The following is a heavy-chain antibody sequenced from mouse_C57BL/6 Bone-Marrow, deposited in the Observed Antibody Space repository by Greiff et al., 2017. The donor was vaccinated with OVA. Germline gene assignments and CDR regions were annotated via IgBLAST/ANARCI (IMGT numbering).Heavy chain of an antibody. Sequence: QVQLQQSGAELVRPGASVTLSCKASGYTFTDYEMHWVKQTPVHGLEWIGAIDPEIGGTAYNQKFKGKAILTADKSSSTAYMELRSLTSEDSAVYYCTRNLYDYDDWYFDVWGTGTTVTVSS. D-gene: IGHD2-4*01. J-gene: IGHJ1*03. CDR1: GYTFTDYE. V-gene: IGHV1-15*01. CDR2: IDPEIGGT. CDR3: TRNLYDYDDWYFDV.